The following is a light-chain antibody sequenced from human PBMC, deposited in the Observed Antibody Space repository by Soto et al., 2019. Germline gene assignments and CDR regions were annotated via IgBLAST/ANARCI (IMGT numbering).Light chain of an antibody. CDR1: QSVSTY. CDR3: QQRNNWYT. J-gene: IGKJ2*01. V-gene: IGKV3-11*01. CDR2: DAS. Sequence: EIVLTQSPATLSLSPGDRATLSCRASQSVSTYLAWYQQKPGQAPRLLIYDASNRATGIPARFSGRGSGTDFTLTISSLEPQDFAVYYCQQRNNWYTFGQGTKLEMK.